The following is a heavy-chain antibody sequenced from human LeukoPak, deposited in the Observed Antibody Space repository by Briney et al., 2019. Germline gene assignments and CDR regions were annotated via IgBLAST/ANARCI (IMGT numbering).Heavy chain of an antibody. D-gene: IGHD3-22*01. Sequence: SQTLSLTCAISGDSVSSNSAGWNWIRQSPSRGLEWLGRTYYRSKWYNDYAVSVKSRITINPDTSKNQFSLHLNSVTPEDTAVYYCARESGNYDDRLLDCWGQGTLVTVSS. CDR1: GDSVSSNSAG. V-gene: IGHV6-1*01. J-gene: IGHJ4*02. CDR3: ARESGNYDDRLLDC. CDR2: TYYRSKWYN.